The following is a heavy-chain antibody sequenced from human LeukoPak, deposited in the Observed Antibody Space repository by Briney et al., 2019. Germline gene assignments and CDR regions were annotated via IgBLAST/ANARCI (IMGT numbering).Heavy chain of an antibody. J-gene: IGHJ4*02. V-gene: IGHV4-59*01. Sequence: PSETLSLTCTVSGGSISSYYWSWIRQPPGKGLEWIGYIYYSGSTNYNPSLKSRVTISVDTSKNQFSLELSSVTAADTAVYYCARWYSSSWYYFDYWGQGTLVTVSS. CDR2: IYYSGST. CDR3: ARWYSSSWYYFDY. D-gene: IGHD6-13*01. CDR1: GGSISSYY.